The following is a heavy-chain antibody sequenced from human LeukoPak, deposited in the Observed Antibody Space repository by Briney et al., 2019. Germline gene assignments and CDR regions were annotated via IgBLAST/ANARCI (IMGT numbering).Heavy chain of an antibody. D-gene: IGHD3-10*01. J-gene: IGHJ6*03. CDR2: IYYSGST. CDR1: GGSISSSSYY. Sequence: PSETLSLTCTVSGGSISSSSYYWGWIRQPPGKGLEWIGYIYYSGSTNYNPSLKSRVTMSVDTSKNQFSLKLSSVTAADTAVYYCARDRFGELSLYYYYMDVWGKGTTVTISS. V-gene: IGHV4-61*05. CDR3: ARDRFGELSLYYYYMDV.